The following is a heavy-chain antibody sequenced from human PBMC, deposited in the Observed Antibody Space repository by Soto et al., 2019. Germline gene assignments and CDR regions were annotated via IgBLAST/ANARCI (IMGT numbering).Heavy chain of an antibody. V-gene: IGHV6-1*01. CDR3: ARDLSVSFDFWSGIGHTENYWFDP. D-gene: IGHD3-3*01. J-gene: IGHJ5*02. Sequence: SQTLSLTCAIPGDSVSSNSAAWNWIRQSPSRGLEWLGRTYYRAKWYNDYAVSVKSRITINPDTSKNQFSLQLNSVTPEDTAVYYCARDLSVSFDFWSGIGHTENYWFDPWGQGTLVTVSS. CDR2: TYYRAKWYN. CDR1: GDSVSSNSAA.